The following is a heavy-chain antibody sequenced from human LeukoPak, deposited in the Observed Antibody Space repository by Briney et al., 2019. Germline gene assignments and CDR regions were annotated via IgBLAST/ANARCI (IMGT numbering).Heavy chain of an antibody. D-gene: IGHD2-15*01. Sequence: PSETLSLTCAVYGGSFSGYYWSWIRQPPGKGLVWIGEINHSGSANYNPSLKSRVSISVDTSKNQFSLNLSSVTAADTAVYYCARGLVDCSGGSCYLGWFDPWGQGTLVTVSS. CDR1: GGSFSGYY. CDR3: ARGLVDCSGGSCYLGWFDP. V-gene: IGHV4-34*01. J-gene: IGHJ5*02. CDR2: INHSGSA.